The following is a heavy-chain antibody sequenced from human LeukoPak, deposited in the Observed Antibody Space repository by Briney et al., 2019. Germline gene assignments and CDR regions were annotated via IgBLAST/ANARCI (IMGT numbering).Heavy chain of an antibody. CDR2: IWSDGSNE. J-gene: IGHJ4*02. D-gene: IGHD2-21*02. CDR3: ARSPPFCGGDCYVDY. CDR1: GFTFSTYA. Sequence: GGSLRLSCAASGFTFSTYAMHWVRQAPGKGLEWVAVIWSDGSNENYGDSVKGRFTISRDNSRDTLYLQMNSLRAEDTAVYYCARSPPFCGGDCYVDYWGQGTQVTVSS. V-gene: IGHV3-33*01.